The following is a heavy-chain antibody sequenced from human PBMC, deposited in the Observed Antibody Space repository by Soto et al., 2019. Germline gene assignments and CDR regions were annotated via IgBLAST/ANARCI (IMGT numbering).Heavy chain of an antibody. D-gene: IGHD2-2*01. V-gene: IGHV3-21*01. CDR3: ARGISDHVVVVPAALDV. Sequence: PGSSVRIGFASSLLPFLGWSRNWVRKAQGKGLEWFSSVSSSSSHIYYADSVKGRFTISRDNADNSLYLQMNSLRADDTAVYFCARGISDHVVVVPAALDVWGQGTTVTVS. J-gene: IGHJ6*02. CDR2: VSSSSSHI. CDR1: LLPFLGWS.